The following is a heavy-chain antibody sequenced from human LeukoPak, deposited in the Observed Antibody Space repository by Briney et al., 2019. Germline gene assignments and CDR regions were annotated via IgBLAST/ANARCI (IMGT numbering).Heavy chain of an antibody. V-gene: IGHV3-43*01. CDR1: GLSFGDYT. CDR3: AREWDHDYDDYMFDY. CDR2: ISRNGAAT. D-gene: IGHD4-17*01. Sequence: SGGSLRLSCEASGLSFGDYTMHWVRQAPGKGLEWVSLISRNGAATKYADSVRGRFTISRDNSRNTLYLQMNSLRAEDTAVYYCAREWDHDYDDYMFDYWGQGTLVTVSP. J-gene: IGHJ4*02.